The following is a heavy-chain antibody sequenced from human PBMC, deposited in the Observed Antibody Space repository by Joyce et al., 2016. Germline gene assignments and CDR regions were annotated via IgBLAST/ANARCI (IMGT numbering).Heavy chain of an antibody. CDR1: GYTFSAYY. D-gene: IGHD2-2*01. V-gene: IGHV1-2*06. CDR3: AVWRVPADKLSSDAFDI. Sequence: QAQLVQSGAEVQRPGTSVKVSCKASGYTFSAYYMHWVRQARGQGLEWMGRINCNSGGTTYQQKFQGGVTMTRDSGTVDRELSSLRSDDTAIYYCAVWRVPADKLSSDAFDIWGQGTMIVVSS. CDR2: INCNSGGT. J-gene: IGHJ3*02.